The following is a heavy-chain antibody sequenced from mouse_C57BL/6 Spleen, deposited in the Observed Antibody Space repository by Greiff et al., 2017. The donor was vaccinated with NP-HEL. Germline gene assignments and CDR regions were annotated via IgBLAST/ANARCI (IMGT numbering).Heavy chain of an antibody. CDR2: IDPSDSYT. D-gene: IGHD4-1*01. Sequence: VKLQESGAELVMPGASVKLSCKASGYTFTSYWMHWVKQRPGQGLEWIGEIDPSDSYTNYNQKFKGKSTLTVDKSSSTAYMHLSSLTSEDSAVYYCATNWEFAYWGQGTLVTVSA. V-gene: IGHV1-69*01. CDR1: GYTFTSYW. J-gene: IGHJ3*01. CDR3: ATNWEFAY.